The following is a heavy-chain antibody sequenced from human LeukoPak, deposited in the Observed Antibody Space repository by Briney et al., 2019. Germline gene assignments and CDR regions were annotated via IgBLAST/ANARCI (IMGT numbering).Heavy chain of an antibody. D-gene: IGHD2-2*02. CDR1: GGSISSYY. CDR2: IYTSGST. CDR3: ARGCSSTSCYTGIDY. J-gene: IGHJ4*02. V-gene: IGHV4-4*07. Sequence: PSETLSLTCTASGGSISSYYWSWIRQPAGKGLEWIGRIYTSGSTNYNPSLKSRVTMSVDTSKNQFSLKLSSVTAADTAVYYCARGCSSTSCYTGIDYWGQGTLVTVSS.